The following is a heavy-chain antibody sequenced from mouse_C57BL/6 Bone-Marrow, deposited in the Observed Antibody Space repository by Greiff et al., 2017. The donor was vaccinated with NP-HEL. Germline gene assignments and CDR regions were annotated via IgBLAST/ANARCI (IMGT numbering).Heavy chain of an antibody. CDR2: INPGSGGT. CDR1: GYTFTSYW. D-gene: IGHD2-4*01. CDR3: ARKGYDYNYYAMDY. J-gene: IGHJ4*01. Sequence: QVQLQQPGTELVKPGASVKLSCKASGYTFTSYWMHWVKQRPGQGLEWIGVINPGSGGTNYNEKFKGKATLTADKSSSTAYMQLSSLTSEDSAVYFCARKGYDYNYYAMDYWGQGTSVTVSS. V-gene: IGHV1-53*01.